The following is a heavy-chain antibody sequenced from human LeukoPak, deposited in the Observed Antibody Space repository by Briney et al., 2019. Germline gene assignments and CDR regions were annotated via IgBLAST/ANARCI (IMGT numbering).Heavy chain of an antibody. V-gene: IGHV4-34*01. CDR2: INHSGST. Sequence: SETLSLTCAVYGGSFSGYYWSWIRQPPGKGLEWIGEINHSGSTNYNPSLKSRVTISVDTSKNQFSLKLSSVTAADTAIYYCARDTRTAQGSDYWGQGILVTVSS. CDR3: ARDTRTAQGSDY. J-gene: IGHJ4*02. D-gene: IGHD2-15*01. CDR1: GGSFSGYY.